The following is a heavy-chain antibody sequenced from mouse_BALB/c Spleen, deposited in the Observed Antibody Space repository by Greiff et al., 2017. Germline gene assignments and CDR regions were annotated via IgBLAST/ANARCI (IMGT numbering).Heavy chain of an antibody. CDR2: ISSGSSTI. J-gene: IGHJ2*01. CDR3: ARGATYGSSPLDY. V-gene: IGHV5-17*02. D-gene: IGHD1-1*01. Sequence: EVMLVESGGGLVQPGGSRKLSCAASGFTFSSFGMHWVRQAPEKGLEWVAYISSGSSTIYYADTVKGRFTISSNNPKNTLFLQMTSLRSEDTAMYYCARGATYGSSPLDYWGQGTTLTVSS. CDR1: GFTFSSFG.